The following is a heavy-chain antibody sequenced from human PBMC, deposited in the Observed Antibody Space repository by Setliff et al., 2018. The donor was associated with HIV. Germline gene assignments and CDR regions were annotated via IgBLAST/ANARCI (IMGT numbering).Heavy chain of an antibody. V-gene: IGHV4-59*01. J-gene: IGHJ5*02. Sequence: SETLSLTCTASGGSISSYYWSWIRQPQGKGLEWIGFVFYSGDTSYNPSLKRRVTISVDTSKNQISLKLRSVTAADAAVYYCARGWLQFGWFDPWGQGTLVTVSS. CDR1: GGSISSYY. D-gene: IGHD5-12*01. CDR3: ARGWLQFGWFDP. CDR2: VFYSGDT.